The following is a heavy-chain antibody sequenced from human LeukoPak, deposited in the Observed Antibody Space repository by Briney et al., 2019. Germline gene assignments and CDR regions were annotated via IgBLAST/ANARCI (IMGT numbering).Heavy chain of an antibody. D-gene: IGHD4-11*01. V-gene: IGHV3-48*01. CDR1: GFTFSSYS. Sequence: GGSLRLSCAASGFTFSSYSMNWVRQAPGKGLEWVSYISSSSSTIYYADSVKGRFTISRDNAKNSLYLQMNSRRAEDTAVYYCARDQVVTTVTTTFDCWGQGTLVTVSS. J-gene: IGHJ4*02. CDR3: ARDQVVTTVTTTFDC. CDR2: ISSSSSTI.